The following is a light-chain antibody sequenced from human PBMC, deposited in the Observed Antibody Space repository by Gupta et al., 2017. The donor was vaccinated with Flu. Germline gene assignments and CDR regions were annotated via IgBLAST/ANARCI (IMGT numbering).Light chain of an antibody. J-gene: IGKJ1*01. Sequence: DVVMTQSPLSLPVTLGQTASISCRSSQSLVYSDGNTVLHWFQQRPGQAPRRLIYLVSHRESGVPDRFSGSGSGTECTMKSSRVEAEDVGIYLCMQGAHWPWAFGQGTKVEI. CDR1: QSLVYSDGNTV. CDR2: LVS. CDR3: MQGAHWPWA. V-gene: IGKV2-30*01.